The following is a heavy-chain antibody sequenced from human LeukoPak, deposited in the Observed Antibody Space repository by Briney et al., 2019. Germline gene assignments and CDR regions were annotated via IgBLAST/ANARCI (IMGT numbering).Heavy chain of an antibody. CDR1: GFTFSSYW. CDR3: ARDFTVDWEMATILYYYYYGMDV. J-gene: IGHJ6*02. CDR2: IKQDGSEK. Sequence: GGSLRLSCSASGFTFSSYWMSWVRQAPGKGLEWVANIKQDGSEKYYVDSVKGRFNISRDNAKNSLYLQMNSLRAEDTAVYYCARDFTVDWEMATILYYYYYGMDVWGQGTTVTVSS. D-gene: IGHD5-24*01. V-gene: IGHV3-7*03.